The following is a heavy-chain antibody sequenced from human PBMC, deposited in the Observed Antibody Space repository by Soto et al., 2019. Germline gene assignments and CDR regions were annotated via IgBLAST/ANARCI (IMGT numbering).Heavy chain of an antibody. CDR2: ISAYNGNT. Sequence: ASVKVSCKASGYTFTSYGISWVRQAPGQGLEWMGWISAYNGNTNYAQKLQGRVTMTTDTSTSTAYTELSSLRPEDTAVYYFARVFHCSSTSCPHLAGAFDIWGQGTMVTVS. D-gene: IGHD2-2*01. CDR3: ARVFHCSSTSCPHLAGAFDI. J-gene: IGHJ3*02. CDR1: GYTFTSYG. V-gene: IGHV1-18*01.